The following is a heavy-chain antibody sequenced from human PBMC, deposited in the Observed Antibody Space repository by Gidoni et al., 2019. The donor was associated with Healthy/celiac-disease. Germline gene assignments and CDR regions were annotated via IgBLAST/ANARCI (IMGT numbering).Heavy chain of an antibody. CDR1: GVTFSNAG. Sequence: EVQPVESGGGLVKLGGARRLYCAAAGVTFSNAGMSWVRQAPGKGLEWVGRIKSKTDGGTTDYAAPVKGRFTISRDDSKNTLYLQMNSLKTEDTAVYYCTTDRLVSRPWGQGTLVTVSS. CDR2: IKSKTDGGTT. D-gene: IGHD2-2*01. CDR3: TTDRLVSRP. J-gene: IGHJ4*02. V-gene: IGHV3-15*01.